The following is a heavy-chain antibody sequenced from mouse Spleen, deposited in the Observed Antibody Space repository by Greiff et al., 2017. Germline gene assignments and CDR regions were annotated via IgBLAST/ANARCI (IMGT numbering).Heavy chain of an antibody. Sequence: EVKLQESGPGLVKPSQSLSLTCSVTGYSITSGYYWNWIRQFPGNKLEWMGYISYDGSNNYNPSLKNRISITRDTSKNQFFLKLNSVTTEDTATYYCASSGSTMITSYWYFDVWGAGTTVTVSS. D-gene: IGHD2-4*01. V-gene: IGHV3-6*01. CDR1: GYSITSGYY. CDR3: ASSGSTMITSYWYFDV. CDR2: ISYDGSN. J-gene: IGHJ1*01.